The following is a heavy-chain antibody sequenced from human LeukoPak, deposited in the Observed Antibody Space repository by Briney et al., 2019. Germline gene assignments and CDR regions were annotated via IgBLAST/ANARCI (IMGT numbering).Heavy chain of an antibody. Sequence: SETLSLTCTVSGGSISSYYCTWFRQPPGKGLEWIGYIYNSVTTNYNPSLKSRVTISVDTSKNQFSLKLSSVTAADTAVYYCARMYYYAFDYWGQGTLVTVSS. CDR1: GGSISSYY. CDR2: IYNSVTT. J-gene: IGHJ4*02. CDR3: ARMYYYAFDY. D-gene: IGHD3-10*01. V-gene: IGHV4-59*01.